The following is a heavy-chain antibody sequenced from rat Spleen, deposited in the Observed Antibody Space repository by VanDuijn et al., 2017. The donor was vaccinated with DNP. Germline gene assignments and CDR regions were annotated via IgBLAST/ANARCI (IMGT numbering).Heavy chain of an antibody. CDR3: TTDFEVGV. D-gene: IGHD5-1*01. CDR2: LSFDGSST. Sequence: EVQLVESGGDLVQPGRSLKLSCAASGFTFSKYGMAWVRQVQTKGLEWVAALSFDGSSTYYRDSVKGRFTISRDSAESTVYLQMDSLRSEDTATYYGTTDFEVGVWGQGVLVTVSS. V-gene: IGHV5-29*01. CDR1: GFTFSKYG. J-gene: IGHJ2*01.